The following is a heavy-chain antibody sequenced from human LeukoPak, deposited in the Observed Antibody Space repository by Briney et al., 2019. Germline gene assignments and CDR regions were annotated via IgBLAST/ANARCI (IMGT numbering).Heavy chain of an antibody. CDR2: ITSSSSYT. V-gene: IGHV3-11*03. D-gene: IGHD5-24*01. J-gene: IGHJ4*02. Sequence: GGSLRLSCAASGFTFSDYYMSWIRQAPGKGLEWVSYITSSSSYTNYAEFLKGRFTISRDNAQKSLYLQMNSLRVEDTAVYYCARSRVNGYNRGFDYWGQGTLVTVSS. CDR1: GFTFSDYY. CDR3: ARSRVNGYNRGFDY.